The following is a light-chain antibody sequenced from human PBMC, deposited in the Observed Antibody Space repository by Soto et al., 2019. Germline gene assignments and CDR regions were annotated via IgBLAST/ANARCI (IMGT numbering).Light chain of an antibody. J-gene: IGKJ4*01. V-gene: IGKV3D-15*01. CDR2: GAS. CDR1: QSVSSN. CDR3: QQYNNWPTLT. Sequence: VLTQSPGTLSLSPGERATLSCRASQSVSSNYLAWYQQKPGQAPGLLIHGASRRATGIPDRFSGSGSGTEFTLTISSLQSEDFAVYYCQQYNNWPTLTFGGGTKVDIK.